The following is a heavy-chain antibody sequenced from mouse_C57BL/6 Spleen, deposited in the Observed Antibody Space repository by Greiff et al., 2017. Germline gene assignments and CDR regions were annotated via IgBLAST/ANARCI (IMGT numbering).Heavy chain of an antibody. V-gene: IGHV14-4*01. D-gene: IGHD2-5*01. CDR3: IYSNYVLDY. CDR1: GFNIKDDY. J-gene: IGHJ2*01. Sequence: EVHLVESGAELVRPGASVKLSCTASGFNIKDDYMHWVKQRPEQGLEWIGWIDPENGDTEYASKFQGKATITADTSSNTAYLQLSSLTSEDTAVYYWIYSNYVLDYWGQGTTLTVSS. CDR2: IDPENGDT.